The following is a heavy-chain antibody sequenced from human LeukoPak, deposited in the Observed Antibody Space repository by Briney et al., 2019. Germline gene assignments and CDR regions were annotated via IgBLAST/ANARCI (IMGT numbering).Heavy chain of an antibody. D-gene: IGHD3-10*01. Sequence: ASVKVCCKASGSTFTSYDITLIRQATGQGLEWMGWMNPNSGNTGYAHKYQGRVTMTRNTSITTAYLELRILSSEDKAMYYCARGLDFYCSGRHPVLGIVSRDYYYMDVWGKGTMVTVSS. CDR3: ARGLDFYCSGRHPVLGIVSRDYYYMDV. V-gene: IGHV1-8*01. CDR2: MNPNSGNT. CDR1: GSTFTSYD. J-gene: IGHJ6*03.